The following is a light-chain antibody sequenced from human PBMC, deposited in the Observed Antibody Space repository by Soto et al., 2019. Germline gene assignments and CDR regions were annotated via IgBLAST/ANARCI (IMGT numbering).Light chain of an antibody. CDR2: GVS. CDR1: QSVSSN. Sequence: EIVMTQSPATLSVSPGERATLSCRASQSVSSNLAWYQQTPGQAPRLLMYGVSTRATGISGRFSGSGSGTEFTLTISSLRSEDFAVYYCQQYNNWPRTFGQGTKVDIK. J-gene: IGKJ1*01. CDR3: QQYNNWPRT. V-gene: IGKV3-15*01.